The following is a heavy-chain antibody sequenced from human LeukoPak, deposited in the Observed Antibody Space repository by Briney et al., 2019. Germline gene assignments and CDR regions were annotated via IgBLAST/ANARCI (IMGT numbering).Heavy chain of an antibody. D-gene: IGHD3-10*01. CDR3: ARGQNYYGSGSQTFDI. J-gene: IGHJ3*02. Sequence: GGSLRLSCAASGFTFSNYWMHWVRQAPGKGLVWVSRISSDGSSTSYADSVKGRFTISRDNAKNSLYLQVSSLRAEDTAWYYCARGQNYYGSGSQTFDIWGQGTMVTVSS. V-gene: IGHV3-74*01. CDR1: GFTFSNYW. CDR2: ISSDGSST.